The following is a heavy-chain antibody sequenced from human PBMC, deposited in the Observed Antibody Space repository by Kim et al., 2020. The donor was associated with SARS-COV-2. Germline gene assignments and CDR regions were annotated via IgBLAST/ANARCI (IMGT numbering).Heavy chain of an antibody. Sequence: SVKVSCKASGGTFSSYAISWVRQAPGQGLEWMGGIIPIFGTANYAQKFQGRVTITADESTSTAYMELSSLRSEDTAVYYRARGGYSGYDLHYYYYGMDVWGQGTTVTVSS. CDR2: IIPIFGTA. D-gene: IGHD5-12*01. V-gene: IGHV1-69*13. CDR3: ARGGYSGYDLHYYYYGMDV. CDR1: GGTFSSYA. J-gene: IGHJ6*02.